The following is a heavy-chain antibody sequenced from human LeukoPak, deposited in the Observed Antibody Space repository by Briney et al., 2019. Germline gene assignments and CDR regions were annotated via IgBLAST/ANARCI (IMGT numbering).Heavy chain of an antibody. V-gene: IGHV1-69*01. CDR1: TFSSYA. D-gene: IGHD2-15*01. CDR3: ARLIGSGVYYYMDV. CDR2: IIPIFGTA. J-gene: IGHJ6*03. Sequence: TFSSYAXXWVXQAXGQGLXWMGXIIPIFGTANYAQKFQGRVTITADESTSTAYMELSSLRSEDTAVYYCARLIGSGVYYYMDVWGKGTTVTVSS.